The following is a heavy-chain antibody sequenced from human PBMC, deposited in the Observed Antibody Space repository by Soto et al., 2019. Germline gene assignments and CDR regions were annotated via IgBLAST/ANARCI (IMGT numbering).Heavy chain of an antibody. Sequence: SETLSLTCSVSGGSMSEYFWSWIRQSPGKGLEWIGYIYYLGSTDYNPSLKSRVTISVGTSKRQFSLRLTSVTAADTAVYYCARDGYDGSGSPYPAYWGPGTQVTVSS. CDR1: GGSMSEYF. J-gene: IGHJ4*02. V-gene: IGHV4-59*01. D-gene: IGHD3-10*01. CDR3: ARDGYDGSGSPYPAY. CDR2: IYYLGST.